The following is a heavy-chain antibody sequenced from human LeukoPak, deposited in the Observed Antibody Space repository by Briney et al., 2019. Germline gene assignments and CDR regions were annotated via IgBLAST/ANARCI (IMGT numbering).Heavy chain of an antibody. J-gene: IGHJ4*02. CDR3: ARLPRVDYFDY. CDR1: GGSISSSRYF. Sequence: SETLSLTCTVSGGSISSSRYFWGWIRQPPGKGLEWIGSIYYSGSTYYNPSLKSRVTISVDTSTNQFSLRLSSVPAADTAEYYCARLPRVDYFDYWGQGTLVAVSS. CDR2: IYYSGST. V-gene: IGHV4-39*01.